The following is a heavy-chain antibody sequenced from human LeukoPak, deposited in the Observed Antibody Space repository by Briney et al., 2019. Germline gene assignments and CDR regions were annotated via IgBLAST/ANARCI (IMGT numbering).Heavy chain of an antibody. CDR2: ISAYNGNT. CDR1: GYTFTTYG. D-gene: IGHD3-22*01. CDR3: ARDRGNYDRSDPLDY. V-gene: IGHV1-18*01. J-gene: IGHJ4*02. Sequence: ASVKVSCRASGYTFTTYGITWVRQAPGQGLEWMGWISAYNGNTNYAQKLQGRVTMTTDTSTSTAYMELRSLRSDDTAVYYCARDRGNYDRSDPLDYWGQGTLVTVSS.